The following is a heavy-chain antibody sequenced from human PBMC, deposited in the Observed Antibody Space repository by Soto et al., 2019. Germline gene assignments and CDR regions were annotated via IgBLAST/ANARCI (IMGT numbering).Heavy chain of an antibody. V-gene: IGHV4-34*02. CDR2: INHSGSV. D-gene: IGHD3-10*01. CDR3: ARAGAVLVRGSSVGFDY. CDR1: GGAFNGYY. Sequence: QVHLQHWGAGLLKPSQTLSLSCVVDGGAFNGYYWTWIRKPPGKGLEWIGEINHSGSVVYNPSLKSRVAISIDTSKKRFSLTLTSVTAAVTAVYYCARAGAVLVRGSSVGFDYWGQGSLVTVSS. J-gene: IGHJ4*02.